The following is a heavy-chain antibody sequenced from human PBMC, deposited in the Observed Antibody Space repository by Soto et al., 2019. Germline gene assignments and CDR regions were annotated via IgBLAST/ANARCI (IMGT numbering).Heavy chain of an antibody. CDR3: ARDLISTWGDPNYWYFDL. CDR2: IYSGGST. CDR1: GFTVSSNY. Sequence: GGSLRLSCAASGFTVSSNYMSWVRQAPGKGLEWVSVIYSGGSTYYADSVKGRFTISRHNSKNTLYLQMNSLRAEDTAVYYCARDLISTWGDPNYWYFDLWGRGTLVTVSS. J-gene: IGHJ2*01. V-gene: IGHV3-66*01. D-gene: IGHD3-16*01.